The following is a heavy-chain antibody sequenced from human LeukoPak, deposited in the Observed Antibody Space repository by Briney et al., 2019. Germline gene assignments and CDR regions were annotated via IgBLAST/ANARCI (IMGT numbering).Heavy chain of an antibody. CDR2: IYYSGST. V-gene: IGHV4-59*01. J-gene: IGHJ4*02. CDR1: GDSISSYY. D-gene: IGHD1-7*01. Sequence: SETPSLTCTVSGDSISSYYWNWIRQPPGKGLECIGYIYYSGSTNYNPSLKSRVTISVDTSKNQFSLKLSSVTAADTAVYHCARDRSSENYRYFDYWGQGTLVTVSS. CDR3: ARDRSSENYRYFDY.